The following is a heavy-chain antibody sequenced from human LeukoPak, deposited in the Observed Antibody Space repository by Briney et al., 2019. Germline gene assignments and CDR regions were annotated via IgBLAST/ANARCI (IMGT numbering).Heavy chain of an antibody. J-gene: IGHJ4*02. CDR1: GFTFSSYS. CDR2: ISSSSSSYI. CDR3: ARDYSIAVAGFHFDY. V-gene: IGHV3-21*01. D-gene: IGHD6-19*01. Sequence: KPGGSLRLSCAASGFTFSSYSMNWVRQAPGKGLEWVSSISSSSSSYIYYADSVKGRFTISRDNAKNSLYLQMNSLRAEDTAVYYCARDYSIAVAGFHFDYWGQGTLVTVSS.